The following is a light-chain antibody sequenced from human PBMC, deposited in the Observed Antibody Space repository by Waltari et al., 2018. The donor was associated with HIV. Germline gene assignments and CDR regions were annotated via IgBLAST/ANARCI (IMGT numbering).Light chain of an antibody. Sequence: QSVLTQPPSASGTPGPRVTISCSGSRSNIGSNYVYWYQQLPGTAPKLLIYRNTQRPSGVPDRFSGSKSGTSASLAISGLRSEDEADYYCAAWDDSLSGPVVFGGGTKLTVL. CDR1: RSNIGSNY. J-gene: IGLJ2*01. V-gene: IGLV1-47*01. CDR2: RNT. CDR3: AAWDDSLSGPVV.